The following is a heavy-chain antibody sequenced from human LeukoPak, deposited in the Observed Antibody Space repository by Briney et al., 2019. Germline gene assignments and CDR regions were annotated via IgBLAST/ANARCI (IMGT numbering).Heavy chain of an antibody. V-gene: IGHV1-18*04. J-gene: IGHJ4*02. CDR3: ARSLAVAGTGFLFY. Sequence: ASVKVSCKASGYTFTSYGISWVRQAPGQGLEWTGWISAYNGNTNYAQKLQGRVTMTTDTSTSTAYMELRSLRSDDTAVYYCARSLAVAGTGFLFYWGQGTLVTGSS. CDR1: GYTFTSYG. CDR2: ISAYNGNT. D-gene: IGHD6-19*01.